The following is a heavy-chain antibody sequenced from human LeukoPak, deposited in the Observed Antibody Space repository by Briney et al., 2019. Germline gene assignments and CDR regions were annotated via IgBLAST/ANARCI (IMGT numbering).Heavy chain of an antibody. CDR3: ASFSDSSGYL. Sequence: TSETLSLTCTVSGGSISSSSSYWGWIRQPPGKGLGWIGSIYYSGSTYYNPSLKSRVTISVDASKNQFSLKLSSVTAADTAVYYCASFSDSSGYLWGQGTMVTVSS. CDR2: IYYSGST. D-gene: IGHD3-22*01. J-gene: IGHJ3*01. CDR1: GGSISSSSSY. V-gene: IGHV4-39*01.